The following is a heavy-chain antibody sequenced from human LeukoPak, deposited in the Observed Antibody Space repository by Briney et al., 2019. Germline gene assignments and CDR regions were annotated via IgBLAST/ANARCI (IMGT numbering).Heavy chain of an antibody. J-gene: IGHJ4*02. CDR2: IYYSGST. CDR3: ARSLIYSSSWYRLDY. CDR1: GGSISSSSYY. Sequence: SETLSLTCTVSGGSISSSSYYWGWIRQPPGKGLEWIGSIYYSGSTYYNPSLKSRVTISVDTSKNQFSLKLSSVTAADTAVYYCARSLIYSSSWYRLDYWGQGTLVTVSS. D-gene: IGHD6-13*01. V-gene: IGHV4-39*07.